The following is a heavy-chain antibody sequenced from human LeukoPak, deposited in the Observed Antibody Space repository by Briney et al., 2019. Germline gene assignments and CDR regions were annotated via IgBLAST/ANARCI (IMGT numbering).Heavy chain of an antibody. CDR3: VQRYSSSWYRDDAFDI. J-gene: IGHJ3*02. CDR1: GFTFSSYA. V-gene: IGHV3-64D*06. CDR2: ISSNGGST. D-gene: IGHD6-13*01. Sequence: GGSLRLSCSASGFTFSSYAMHWVRQAPGKGLEYVSAISSNGGSTYYADSVKGGFTISRDNSKNTLYLQMSSLRAEDTAVYYCVQRYSSSWYRDDAFDIWGQGTMVTVSS.